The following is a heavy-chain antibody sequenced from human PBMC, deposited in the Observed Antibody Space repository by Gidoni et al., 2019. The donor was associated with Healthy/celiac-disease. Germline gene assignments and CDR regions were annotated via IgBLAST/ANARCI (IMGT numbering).Heavy chain of an antibody. CDR1: GGSFSGYY. CDR2: INHSGST. J-gene: IGHJ4*02. CDR3: ARVDYGDYDFDY. V-gene: IGHV4-34*01. D-gene: IGHD4-17*01. Sequence: QVQLQQWGAGLLKPSETLSLTCAVYGGSFSGYYWSWIRQPPGTGLEWIGEINHSGSTNYNPSLKSRVTISVDTSKNQFSLKLSSVTAADTAVYYCARVDYGDYDFDYWGQGTLVTVSS.